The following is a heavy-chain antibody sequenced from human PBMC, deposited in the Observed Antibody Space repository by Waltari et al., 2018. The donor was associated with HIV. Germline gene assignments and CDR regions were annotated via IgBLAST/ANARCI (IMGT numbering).Heavy chain of an antibody. CDR3: ARDRFVGY. CDR2: INEEGGST. V-gene: IGHV3-74*01. Sequence: EVQLVESGGGLVQPGGSLRLSCAASGFTFSSYWMHWVRQAPGKGLVGVSRINEEGGSTSYGETVKGRFTRSRDNAKNTLYLQMNSLRAEDTTVYYCARDRFVGYWGQETLVTVSS. J-gene: IGHJ4*02. D-gene: IGHD2-21*01. CDR1: GFTFSSYW.